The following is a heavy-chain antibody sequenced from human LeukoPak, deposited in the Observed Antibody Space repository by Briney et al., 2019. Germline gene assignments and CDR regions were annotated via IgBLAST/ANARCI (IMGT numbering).Heavy chain of an antibody. CDR3: ARGGYGGNPASLDY. J-gene: IGHJ4*02. D-gene: IGHD4-23*01. V-gene: IGHV5-51*01. Sequence: GESLKISCKGSGYTFSTYWIAWVRQMPGKGLEWMGIIYPGDSDTTYSPSFQGQVTISADKSISTAYLQWPSLKASDTAMYYCARGGYGGNPASLDYWGQGTLVTVSS. CDR1: GYTFSTYW. CDR2: IYPGDSDT.